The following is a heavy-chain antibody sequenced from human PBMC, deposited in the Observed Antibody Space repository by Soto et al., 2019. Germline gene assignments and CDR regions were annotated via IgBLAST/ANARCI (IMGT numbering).Heavy chain of an antibody. CDR3: ARVSSRGSGAIAAAGTGGY. J-gene: IGHJ4*02. D-gene: IGHD6-13*01. Sequence: ASVKVSCKASGYTFTSYAMHWVRQAPGQRLEWMGWINAGNGNTKYSQKFQGRVTITRDTSASTAYMELSSLRSEDTAVYYCARVSSRGSGAIAAAGTGGYWGQGTRVTGSS. CDR2: INAGNGNT. V-gene: IGHV1-3*01. CDR1: GYTFTSYA.